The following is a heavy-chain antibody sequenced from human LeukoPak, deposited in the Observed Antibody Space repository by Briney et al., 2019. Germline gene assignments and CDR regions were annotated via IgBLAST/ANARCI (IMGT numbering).Heavy chain of an antibody. CDR1: GFIFDDYG. V-gene: IGHV3-20*04. D-gene: IGHD1-14*01. CDR2: INWNGGST. Sequence: PGGSLRLSCAASGFIFDDYGMSWVRQAPGKGLEWVSGINWNGGSTGYADSVKGRFTISRDNAKNSLYLQMNSLRAEDTALYYCTRKAKTVNYFDYWGQGTLVTVSS. CDR3: TRKAKTVNYFDY. J-gene: IGHJ4*02.